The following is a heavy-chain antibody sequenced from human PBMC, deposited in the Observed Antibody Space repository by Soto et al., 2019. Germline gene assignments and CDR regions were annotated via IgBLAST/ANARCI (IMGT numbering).Heavy chain of an antibody. Sequence: QVQLVQSGAEVKKPGASVKVSCKASGYTFASYGISWVRQAPGQGLEWMGWISAYNGNTNYAQKLQGRVTMTTDTSTSTAYMELRSLRSDDTAVYYCARSDCSGGSCYSYYFDYWGQGTLVTVSS. CDR3: ARSDCSGGSCYSYYFDY. J-gene: IGHJ4*02. D-gene: IGHD2-15*01. CDR1: GYTFASYG. V-gene: IGHV1-18*01. CDR2: ISAYNGNT.